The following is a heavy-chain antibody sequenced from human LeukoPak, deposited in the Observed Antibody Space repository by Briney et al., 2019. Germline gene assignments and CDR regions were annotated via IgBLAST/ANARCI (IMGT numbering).Heavy chain of an antibody. V-gene: IGHV1-24*01. CDR2: FDPEDGET. D-gene: IGHD2-15*01. CDR1: GYTLTELS. CDR3: ATQEGYCSGGSCYRNNWFDP. Sequence: ASVKVSCKVSGYTLTELSMHWVRQAPGKGLEWMGGFDPEDGETIYAQKFQGRVTMTEDTSTDTACMELSSLRSEDTAVYYCATQEGYCSGGSCYRNNWFDPWGQGTLVTVSS. J-gene: IGHJ5*02.